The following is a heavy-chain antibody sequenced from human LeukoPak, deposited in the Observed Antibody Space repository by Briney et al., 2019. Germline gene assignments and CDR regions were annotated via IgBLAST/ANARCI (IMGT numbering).Heavy chain of an antibody. CDR1: GFTLSSYA. V-gene: IGHV3-23*01. D-gene: IGHD4-11*01. Sequence: PGGSLRLSCEASGFTLSSYAMNWVRQAPGKGLEWVAGMYDSGGTTSYTWYAGSVKGRFTISRDNSKNTLYLQMNSLRAEDTAVYYCAKSPSIIDYWTQGDYWGQGTLVTVSS. CDR2: MYDSGGTT. CDR3: AKSPSIIDYWTQGDY. J-gene: IGHJ4*02.